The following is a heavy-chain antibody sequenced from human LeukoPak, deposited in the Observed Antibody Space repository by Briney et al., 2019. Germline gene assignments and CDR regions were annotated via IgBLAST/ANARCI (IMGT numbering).Heavy chain of an antibody. V-gene: IGHV3-23*01. CDR2: ISGSGGST. CDR3: AKDDDSSGYSDYYFDY. CDR1: GFTFSSYA. D-gene: IGHD3-22*01. J-gene: IGHJ4*02. Sequence: GGSLRLSCAASGFTFSSYAMSWVRQAPGKELEWVSAISGSGGSTYYADSVKGRFTISRDNSKNTLYLQMNSLRAEDTAVYYCAKDDDSSGYSDYYFDYWGQGTLVTVSS.